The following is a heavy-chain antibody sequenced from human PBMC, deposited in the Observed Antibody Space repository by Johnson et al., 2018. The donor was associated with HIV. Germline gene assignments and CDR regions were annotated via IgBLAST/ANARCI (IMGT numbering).Heavy chain of an antibody. CDR3: TTDYHAVFGGFDI. J-gene: IGHJ3*02. Sequence: VQLVESGGGVVQPGGSLRLSCAASGFTFSSYGMHWVRQAPGKGLECVGRIKTKPDGGTTDYAAPVKGRFTISRDDSKDTLYLQMSSLKTDDTAVYYCTTDYHAVFGGFDIWGQGTMVTVSS. CDR1: GFTFSSYG. CDR2: IKTKPDGGTT. D-gene: IGHD4-23*01. V-gene: IGHV3-15*01.